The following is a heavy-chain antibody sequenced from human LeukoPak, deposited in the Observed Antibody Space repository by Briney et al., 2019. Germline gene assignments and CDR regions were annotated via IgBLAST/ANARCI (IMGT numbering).Heavy chain of an antibody. CDR2: IYYSGST. Sequence: SETLSLTCTVSGGSISSSSYYWGWIRQPPGKGLEWIGSIYYSGSTYYNPSLKSRVTISVDTSKTQFSLKLSSVTAADTAVYYCAKGYGDYVIWFDPWGQGTLVTVSS. V-gene: IGHV4-39*01. CDR3: AKGYGDYVIWFDP. J-gene: IGHJ5*02. D-gene: IGHD4-17*01. CDR1: GGSISSSSYY.